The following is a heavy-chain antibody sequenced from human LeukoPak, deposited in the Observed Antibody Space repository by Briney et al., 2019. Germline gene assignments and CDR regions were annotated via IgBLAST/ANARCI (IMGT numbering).Heavy chain of an antibody. CDR1: GFTFSTYS. CDR2: IRSTSSHI. D-gene: IGHD3-9*01. CDR3: ARNNIFLDY. Sequence: PGGSLRLSCAASGFTFSTYSMNWVRQAPGKGLEWVSYIRSTSSHIDYADSVKGRFTISRDNAKNSVYLQMSSLRVEDTAVYYCARNNIFLDYWGQGNRVSVSS. J-gene: IGHJ4*02. V-gene: IGHV3-21*01.